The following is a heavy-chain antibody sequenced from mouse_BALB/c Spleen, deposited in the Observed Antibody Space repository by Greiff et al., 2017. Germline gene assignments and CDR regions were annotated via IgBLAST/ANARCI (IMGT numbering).Heavy chain of an antibody. CDR1: GFTFSSYA. CDR2: ISSGGST. Sequence: EVQGVESGGGLVKPGGSLKLSCAASGFTFSSYAMSWVRQTPEKRLEWVASISSGGSTYYPDSVKGRFTISRDNARNILYLQMSSLRSEDTAMYYCARGIYYDYSYYAMDYWGQGTSVTVSS. CDR3: ARGIYYDYSYYAMDY. D-gene: IGHD2-4*01. J-gene: IGHJ4*01. V-gene: IGHV5-6-5*01.